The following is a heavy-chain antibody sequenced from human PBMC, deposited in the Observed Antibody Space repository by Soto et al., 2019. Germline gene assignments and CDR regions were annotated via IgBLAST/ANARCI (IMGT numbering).Heavy chain of an antibody. V-gene: IGHV3-30*18. CDR3: AKASITIFGVVIPRPDYYYGMDV. J-gene: IGHJ6*02. CDR1: GFTFSSYG. Sequence: GGSLRLSCAASGFTFSSYGMHWVRQAPGKGLEWVAVISYDGSNKYYADSVKGRFTISRDNSKNTLYLQMNSLRAEDTAVYYCAKASITIFGVVIPRPDYYYGMDVWGQGTTVTVSS. CDR2: ISYDGSNK. D-gene: IGHD3-3*01.